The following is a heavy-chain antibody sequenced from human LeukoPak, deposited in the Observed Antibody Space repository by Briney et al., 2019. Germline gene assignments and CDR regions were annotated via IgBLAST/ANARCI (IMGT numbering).Heavy chain of an antibody. Sequence: GESLKISCKVSENTFTNYWIGWVRQMPGEGLEWMGIIYPGDSDTRYSPSFQGQVTISVDESINTAYLQWSSLEASDTAMYYCARQYGRPFDYWGQGTLVAVSS. CDR2: IYPGDSDT. J-gene: IGHJ4*02. V-gene: IGHV5-51*01. D-gene: IGHD4-17*01. CDR3: ARQYGRPFDY. CDR1: ENTFTNYW.